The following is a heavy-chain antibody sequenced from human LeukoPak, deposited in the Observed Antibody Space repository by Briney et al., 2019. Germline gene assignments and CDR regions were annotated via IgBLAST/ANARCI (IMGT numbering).Heavy chain of an antibody. CDR1: GFTFSNYA. Sequence: GGSLRLSCAASGFTFSNYAMHWVRQAPGKGLEWVVVISYNGSSKYFADSVKGRFTISRDNSKNTVYLQMNTLRDEDTAVYYCARAVGPVDYWGQGTLVTVSS. CDR2: ISYNGSSK. V-gene: IGHV3-30-3*01. CDR3: ARAVGPVDY. J-gene: IGHJ4*02. D-gene: IGHD3-16*01.